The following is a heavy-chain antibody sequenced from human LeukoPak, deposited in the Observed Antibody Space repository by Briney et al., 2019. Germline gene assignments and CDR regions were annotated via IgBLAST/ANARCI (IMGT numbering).Heavy chain of an antibody. D-gene: IGHD6-19*01. CDR3: ARGRNPRYSSGWVYYFDY. Sequence: GSLRLSCAASGFTFSSYGMHWVRQAPGKGLEWVSVIYSGGSTYYADSVKGRFTISRDNSKNTLYLQMNSLRAEDTAVYYCARGRNPRYSSGWVYYFDYWGQGTLVTVSS. V-gene: IGHV3-53*01. CDR1: GFTFSSYG. CDR2: IYSGGST. J-gene: IGHJ4*02.